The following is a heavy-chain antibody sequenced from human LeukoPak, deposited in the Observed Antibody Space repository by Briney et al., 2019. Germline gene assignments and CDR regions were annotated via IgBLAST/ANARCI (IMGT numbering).Heavy chain of an antibody. J-gene: IGHJ4*02. CDR3: AKDPDGIAAAGTVGDYFDY. V-gene: IGHV3-30*18. D-gene: IGHD6-13*01. Sequence: GGSLRLSCAASGFTFSSYGMHWVRQAPGKGLEWVAVISYDGSNKYYADSVKGRFTISRDNSKSTLYLQMNSLRAEDTAVYYCAKDPDGIAAAGTVGDYFDYWGQGTLVTVSS. CDR1: GFTFSSYG. CDR2: ISYDGSNK.